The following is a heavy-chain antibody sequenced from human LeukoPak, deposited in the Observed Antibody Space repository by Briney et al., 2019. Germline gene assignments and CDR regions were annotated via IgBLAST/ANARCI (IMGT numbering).Heavy chain of an antibody. CDR3: ARGPTRGYCSSTSCRTYYYYYYMDV. D-gene: IGHD2-2*01. CDR2: ILYDGSNK. J-gene: IGHJ6*03. V-gene: IGHV3-30*01. Sequence: GRSLRLSCAASGFTFSSYAMHWVRQAPGKGLEWVAVILYDGSNKYYADSVKGRFTISRDNTKNTLYLQMNSLRAEDTAVYYCARGPTRGYCSSTSCRTYYYYYYMDVWGKGTTVTVSS. CDR1: GFTFSSYA.